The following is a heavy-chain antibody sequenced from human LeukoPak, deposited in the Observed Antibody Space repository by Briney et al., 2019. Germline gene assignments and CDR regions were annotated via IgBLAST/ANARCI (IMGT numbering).Heavy chain of an antibody. V-gene: IGHV3-48*03. CDR2: ISAGGDRL. CDR3: ARDASGLEVHV. D-gene: IGHD1-1*01. J-gene: IGHJ1*01. CDR1: GFSFSNCE. Sequence: GGSLRLSCVASGFSFSNCEMNWVRQAPGKGLQWLSSISAGGDRLYYADSVRGRLTISRDNAKNSLYLQLNCLGAEDTAFYYCARDASGLEVHVWGQGTLVTVPS.